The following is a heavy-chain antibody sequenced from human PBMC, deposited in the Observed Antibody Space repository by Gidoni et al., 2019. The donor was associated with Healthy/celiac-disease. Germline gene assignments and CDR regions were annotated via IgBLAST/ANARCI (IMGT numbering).Heavy chain of an antibody. J-gene: IGHJ6*03. CDR2: ISYDGSNK. V-gene: IGHV3-30*18. Sequence: QVQLVESGGGVVQPGRSLRLSCAASGFTFSSYGLHWVRQAPGKGLEWVAVISYDGSNKYYADSVKGRFTISRDNSKNTLYLQMNSLRAEDTAVYYCAKDGEYSYASYYYYYMDVWGKGTTVTVSS. D-gene: IGHD5-18*01. CDR3: AKDGEYSYASYYYYYMDV. CDR1: GFTFSSYG.